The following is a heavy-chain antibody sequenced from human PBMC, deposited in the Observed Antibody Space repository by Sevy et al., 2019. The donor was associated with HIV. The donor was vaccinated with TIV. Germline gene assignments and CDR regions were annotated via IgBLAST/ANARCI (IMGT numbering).Heavy chain of an antibody. J-gene: IGHJ4*02. CDR3: AXXGCXXXXXX. D-gene: IGHD2-8*01. Sequence: GGSLRLSCAASGFTFSKYSMSWVRQPPGKGLEWVSTLSFGCGEINYADSVKGRFTISRDNSKSSVYLQMNNLRPEDTAVYYCAXXGCXXXXXXWGQGTLVTVSS. V-gene: IGHV3-23*01. CDR1: GFTFSKYS. CDR2: LSFGCGEI.